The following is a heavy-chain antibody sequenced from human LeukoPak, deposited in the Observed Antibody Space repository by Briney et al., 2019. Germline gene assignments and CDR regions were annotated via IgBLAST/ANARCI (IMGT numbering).Heavy chain of an antibody. V-gene: IGHV3-33*01. CDR3: ARDLIPGQWELLH. CDR2: IWYDGNNK. Sequence: PGGSLRHSCAASGFTFSAYGMHWVRQAPGKGLEWVALIWYDGNNKYYADSVKGRFTISRDNSKNMLYLQMNSLRAEDTAVYYCARDLIPGQWELLHWGQGTLVTVSS. D-gene: IGHD1-26*01. CDR1: GFTFSAYG. J-gene: IGHJ4*02.